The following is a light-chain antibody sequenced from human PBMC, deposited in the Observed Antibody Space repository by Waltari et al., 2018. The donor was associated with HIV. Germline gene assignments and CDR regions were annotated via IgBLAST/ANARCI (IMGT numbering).Light chain of an antibody. CDR3: QQYDNWPRT. Sequence: EIVMTQSPATLSVSPGERATLSCRASQSVSSTLAWYQQKPGQAPRLLIYGASTRATGIPSRVSGSGSGAEFTLTISDLQSEDFAVYYCQQYDNWPRTFGQGTKVEVK. V-gene: IGKV3-15*01. J-gene: IGKJ1*01. CDR1: QSVSST. CDR2: GAS.